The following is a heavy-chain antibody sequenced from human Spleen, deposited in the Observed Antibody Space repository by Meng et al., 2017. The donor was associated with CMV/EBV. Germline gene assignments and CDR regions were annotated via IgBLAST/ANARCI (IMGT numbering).Heavy chain of an antibody. Sequence: CKASGYTFTSYDINRVRQATGQGLEWMGWMNPNSGNTGYAQKFQGRVTMTRNTSISTAYMELSSLRSEDTAVYYCARGGGDGYNHDYWGQGTLVTVSS. J-gene: IGHJ4*02. CDR1: GYTFTSYD. V-gene: IGHV1-8*02. D-gene: IGHD5-24*01. CDR2: MNPNSGNT. CDR3: ARGGGDGYNHDY.